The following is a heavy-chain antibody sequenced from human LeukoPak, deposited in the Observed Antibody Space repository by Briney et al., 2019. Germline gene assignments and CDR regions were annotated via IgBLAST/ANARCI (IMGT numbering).Heavy chain of an antibody. CDR3: ARGGHRQKEF. CDR2: IKHDGSDK. D-gene: IGHD3-10*01. CDR1: GFTFGNYW. Sequence: GGSLRLSYSASGFTFGNYWMTWVRQSPGKGLEWVAIIKHDGSDKYCVDSVKGRFTISRDNAKNSLYLQMSSLRAEDTAVYYCARGGHRQKEFWGQGTLVTVSS. J-gene: IGHJ4*02. V-gene: IGHV3-7*01.